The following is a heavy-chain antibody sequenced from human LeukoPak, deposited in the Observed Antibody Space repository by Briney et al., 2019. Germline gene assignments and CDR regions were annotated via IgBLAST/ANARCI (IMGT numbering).Heavy chain of an antibody. CDR3: AKGIESHSRSWYPFDY. J-gene: IGHJ4*02. V-gene: IGHV3-23*01. Sequence: GGSLRLSCAASGFTFSSYGMSWVRQAPGKGLEWVSAISGSGGSTYYADSVKGRFTISRDNSKNTLYLQMNSLRAEDTAVYYCAKGIESHSRSWYPFDYWGQGTLVTVSS. D-gene: IGHD6-13*01. CDR2: ISGSGGST. CDR1: GFTFSSYG.